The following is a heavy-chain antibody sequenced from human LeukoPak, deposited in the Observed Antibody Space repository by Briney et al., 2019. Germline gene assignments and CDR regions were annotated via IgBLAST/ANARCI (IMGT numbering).Heavy chain of an antibody. Sequence: GRSLRLSCAASRFIFSNYAMHWVRQAPGKGLDWVAVISYHGSDQFYADPVKGRFTISRDYSKNTLFLQMNSLRTEDTAVYYCARQDCSGGSCYLDYWGQGTLVTVSS. CDR2: ISYHGSDQ. V-gene: IGHV3-30*04. CDR1: RFIFSNYA. J-gene: IGHJ4*02. D-gene: IGHD2-15*01. CDR3: ARQDCSGGSCYLDY.